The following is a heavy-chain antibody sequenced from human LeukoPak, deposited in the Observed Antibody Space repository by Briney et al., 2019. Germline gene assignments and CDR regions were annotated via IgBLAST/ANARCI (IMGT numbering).Heavy chain of an antibody. D-gene: IGHD3-10*01. Sequence: GGSLRLSCAASGFTFNDYGIHWVRQAPGKGLEWVAVIWSDGSNKYYADSVKGRFTISRDNSKKTLYLQMNSLRVEDTAVYSSVRASGSFDYWGQGTLVTVSS. CDR2: IWSDGSNK. V-gene: IGHV3-33*01. J-gene: IGHJ4*02. CDR3: VRASGSFDY. CDR1: GFTFNDYG.